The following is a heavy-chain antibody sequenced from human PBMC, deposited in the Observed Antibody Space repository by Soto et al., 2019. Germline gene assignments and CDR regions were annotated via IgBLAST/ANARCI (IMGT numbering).Heavy chain of an antibody. CDR1: GFTFSNYA. CDR2: ISGSGGST. CDR3: AKDILKTGLDGFEI. J-gene: IGHJ3*02. Sequence: EVQLLESGGGTVPPGGSLRLSCAASGFTFSNYAMSWVRQAPGRGLEWVLAISGSGGSTCHADSVKGRFAISRDNSKNTLFLQMDSLRAEDTAIYYCAKDILKTGLDGFEIWGQGTMVTVSS. D-gene: IGHD1-1*01. V-gene: IGHV3-23*01.